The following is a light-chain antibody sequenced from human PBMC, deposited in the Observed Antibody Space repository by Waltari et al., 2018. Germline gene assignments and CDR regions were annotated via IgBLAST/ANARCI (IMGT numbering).Light chain of an antibody. J-gene: IGLJ2*01. Sequence: QSALTQPASVSGSPGQSISISCTGPSIYIGQSYYVSWYQQHPRKAPKMMIYAVSHRPSGVSNRFSGSKSGNTASLIISGLQSEDEGDYYCSSYSGTNTRVIFGGGTKLTVL. CDR2: AVS. V-gene: IGLV2-14*03. CDR3: SSYSGTNTRVI. CDR1: SIYIGQSYY.